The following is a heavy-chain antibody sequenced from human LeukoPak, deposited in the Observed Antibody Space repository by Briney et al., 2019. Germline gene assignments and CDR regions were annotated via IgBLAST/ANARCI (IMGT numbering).Heavy chain of an antibody. V-gene: IGHV3-33*01. Sequence: GGSLRLSCAASGFTFSNHGMHWVRQAPGKGPEWVALIWYDGSNKYYGDSVKGRFTISRDNSKNTVYLQMNSLRVEDTAVYYCARVGPAEYFDYWGQGTLVTVSS. CDR1: GFTFSNHG. CDR3: ARVGPAEYFDY. CDR2: IWYDGSNK. J-gene: IGHJ4*02.